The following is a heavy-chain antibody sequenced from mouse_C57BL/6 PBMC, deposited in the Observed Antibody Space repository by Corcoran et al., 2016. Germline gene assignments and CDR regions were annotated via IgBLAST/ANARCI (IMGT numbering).Heavy chain of an antibody. CDR1: GYTITDYY. J-gene: IGHJ4*01. D-gene: IGHD1-3*01. CDR2: INPNNGGT. V-gene: IGHV1-26*01. Sequence: VQVQQSGPELVKPGASVKISCKSSGYTITDYYMNWVKQSHGKSVEWIGDINPNNGGTSYNQKFKGKATLTGDKSSSTAYMELRSLTSEDSAVYYCARPKWGAMDYWGQGTSVTVSS. CDR3: ARPKWGAMDY.